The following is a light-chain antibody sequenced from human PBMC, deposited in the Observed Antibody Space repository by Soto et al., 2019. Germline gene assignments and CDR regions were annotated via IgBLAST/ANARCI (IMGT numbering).Light chain of an antibody. CDR2: RAS. V-gene: IGKV3-15*01. J-gene: IGKJ1*01. CDR3: QQYNEWPGT. Sequence: EIVMTQSPATLSVSPGERATLSCRASQSISSYLAWYQQKPGQAPRLLIFRASTRATGISARFSGSGSGTEFTLTISSVQSEDFAVYYCQQYNEWPGTFGQGTKVEIQ. CDR1: QSISSY.